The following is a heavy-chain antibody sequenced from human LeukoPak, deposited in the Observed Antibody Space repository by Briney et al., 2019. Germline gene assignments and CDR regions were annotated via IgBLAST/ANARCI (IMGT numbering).Heavy chain of an antibody. CDR3: AKVPPYYYGSGYEYYFDY. CDR1: GFTFNSYA. CDR2: ISGSGGSS. J-gene: IGHJ4*02. Sequence: GGSLRLSCAASGFTFNSYAMSWVRQAPGRGLEWVSGISGSGGSSYYADSVKGRFTISRDNSKKTLYLQMNSLRAEDTAVYYCAKVPPYYYGSGYEYYFDYWGQGTLVTVSS. D-gene: IGHD3-10*01. V-gene: IGHV3-23*01.